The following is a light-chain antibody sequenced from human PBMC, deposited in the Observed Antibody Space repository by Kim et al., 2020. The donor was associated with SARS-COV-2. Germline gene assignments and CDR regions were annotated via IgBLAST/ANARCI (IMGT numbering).Light chain of an antibody. CDR2: GKN. CDR3: NSRDSSGNHWV. Sequence: ALGQTVRITCQGDSLRSYYASWYQQKPGQAPVLVIYGKNNRPSGIPDRFSGSSSGNTASLPITGAQAEDEADYYCNSRDSSGNHWVFGGGTQLTVL. V-gene: IGLV3-19*01. CDR1: SLRSYY. J-gene: IGLJ3*02.